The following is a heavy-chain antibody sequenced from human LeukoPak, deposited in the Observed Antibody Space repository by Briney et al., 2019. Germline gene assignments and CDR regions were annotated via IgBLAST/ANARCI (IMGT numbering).Heavy chain of an antibody. CDR1: GFTVSSNY. D-gene: IGHD5-12*01. Sequence: PGGSLRLSCAASGFTVSSNYMSWVRQAPGKGLEWVSVIYTGYNTYYAGSVKGRFTLSRDDSKNTLYLQMNSLRAEDTAIYYCAREGGGYDGYEPFDFWGQGTLVTVSS. V-gene: IGHV3-53*01. J-gene: IGHJ4*02. CDR2: IYTGYNT. CDR3: AREGGGYDGYEPFDF.